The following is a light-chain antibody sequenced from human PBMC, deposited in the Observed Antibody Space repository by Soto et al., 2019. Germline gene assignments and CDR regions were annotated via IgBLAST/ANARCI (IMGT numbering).Light chain of an antibody. CDR1: TSNIGAGSG. J-gene: IGLJ3*02. Sequence: QSVLTQPPSVTGAPGQRVTISCTGNTSNIGAGSGVNWYQQFPDKAPKLVIFANRNRPSGVPDRFSGSTSATSASLAITGRQTQDEADYYCQAFDSSLTGLMFGGGTKLTVL. CDR3: QAFDSSLTGLM. V-gene: IGLV1-40*01. CDR2: ANR.